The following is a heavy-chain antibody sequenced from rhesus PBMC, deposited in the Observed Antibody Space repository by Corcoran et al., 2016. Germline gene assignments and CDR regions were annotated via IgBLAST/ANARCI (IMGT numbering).Heavy chain of an antibody. J-gene: IGHJ5-1*01. CDR2: ISGNSDTT. D-gene: IGHD1-14*01. Sequence: QVQLQESGPGLVTPSETLSLTCAVSGDSLSGDQWCRWIRQTPAKWLGWIVYISGNSDTTYYNPSLKSRVTLSTDTSKNQFSLNLSSLTAADTAVYYCARHSPGGGGRTVRFDVWGPGVLVTVSS. V-gene: IGHV4-65*01. CDR3: ARHSPGGGGRTVRFDV. CDR1: GDSLSGDQW.